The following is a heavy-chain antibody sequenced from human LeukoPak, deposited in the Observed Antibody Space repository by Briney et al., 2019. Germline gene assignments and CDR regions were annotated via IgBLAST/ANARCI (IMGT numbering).Heavy chain of an antibody. CDR1: GYTFISNY. Sequence: ASVKVSCKASGYTFISNYMHWVRQAPGQGLEWMGIINPSGGSTSYAQKFQGRVTMTRDTSTSTVYMELSSLRSEDTAVYYCARDGDYYDSSGYYSDWGQGTLVTVSS. CDR2: INPSGGST. D-gene: IGHD3-22*01. CDR3: ARDGDYYDSSGYYSD. V-gene: IGHV1-46*01. J-gene: IGHJ4*02.